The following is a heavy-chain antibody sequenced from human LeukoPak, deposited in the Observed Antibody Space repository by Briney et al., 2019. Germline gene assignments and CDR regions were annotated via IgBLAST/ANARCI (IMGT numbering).Heavy chain of an antibody. V-gene: IGHV3-23*01. Sequence: GGSLRLSCAASGFTFSSYAMSWVRQAPGKGLEWVSAISGSGGSTYYADSVKGRFTISRDNSKNTLYLQMNSLRAEDTAVYYCARGGWDQSDAFDIWGQGTMVTVSS. CDR2: ISGSGGST. CDR1: GFTFSSYA. D-gene: IGHD1-26*01. CDR3: ARGGWDQSDAFDI. J-gene: IGHJ3*02.